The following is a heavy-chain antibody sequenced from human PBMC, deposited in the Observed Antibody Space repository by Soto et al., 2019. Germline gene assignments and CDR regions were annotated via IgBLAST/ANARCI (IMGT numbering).Heavy chain of an antibody. V-gene: IGHV1-46*01. J-gene: IGHJ4*02. CDR2: INPGGGYT. Sequence: QVQLVQSGAEVKKPGASVKDSCKTSGYTFTHYYMHWVRLAPGQGLEWMGVINPGGGYTTYAQKFQGRVTMTSDTSTSKVYMELSRLKSEDTAVYYCGREYFDSRGTPPGDWGQGTLVTVSS. D-gene: IGHD3-22*01. CDR3: GREYFDSRGTPPGD. CDR1: GYTFTHYY.